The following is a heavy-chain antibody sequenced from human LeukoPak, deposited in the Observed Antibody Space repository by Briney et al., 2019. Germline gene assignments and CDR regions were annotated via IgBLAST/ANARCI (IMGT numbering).Heavy chain of an antibody. CDR1: SGSISSDHYY. CDR3: ARVGYGQFDY. V-gene: IGHV4-39*07. J-gene: IGHJ4*02. CDR2: IYYSGST. D-gene: IGHD2-15*01. Sequence: SETLSLTCAVSSGSISSDHYYWGWIRQPPGKGLEWIGSIYYSGSTNYNPSLKSRVTISVDKSKNQFSLKLSSVTAADTAVYYCARVGYGQFDYWGQGTLVTVSS.